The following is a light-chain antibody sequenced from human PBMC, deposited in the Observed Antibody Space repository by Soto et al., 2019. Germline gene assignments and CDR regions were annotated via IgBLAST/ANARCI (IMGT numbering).Light chain of an antibody. J-gene: IGKJ1*01. CDR2: KAS. Sequence: DIQMTQSPSTLSASIGDRVTITCRASQSISSWLAWYQQKPGKAPKLLIYKASILESGVPSRFSGSGSGTEFSLTISSLQPEDFATYYGQQYNTYWTFAQGTKVEIK. V-gene: IGKV1-5*03. CDR3: QQYNTYWT. CDR1: QSISSW.